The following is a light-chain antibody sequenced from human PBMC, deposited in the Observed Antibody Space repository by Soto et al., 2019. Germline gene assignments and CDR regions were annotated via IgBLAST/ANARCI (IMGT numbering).Light chain of an antibody. J-gene: IGKJ4*01. CDR2: AAS. Sequence: EIVLTQSPSPLSLSPGGRATLSCRASRSVSSSFLAWYQQKPGQAPRLLISAASSRATGIPDRFSGSGSGTDFTLTISILQSEDFAVYYCQQYNNWPPVTFGGGTKVDIK. CDR1: RSVSSSF. V-gene: IGKV3-20*01. CDR3: QQYNNWPPVT.